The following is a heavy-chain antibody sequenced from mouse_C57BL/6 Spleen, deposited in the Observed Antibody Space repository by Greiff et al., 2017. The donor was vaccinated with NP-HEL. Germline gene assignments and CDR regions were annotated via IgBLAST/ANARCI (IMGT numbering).Heavy chain of an antibody. CDR1: GYSFTSGYY. CDR2: ISYDGSN. D-gene: IGHD1-1*01. CDR3: AREGVSTPVVANYFDY. J-gene: IGHJ2*01. Sequence: EVKLVESGPGLVKPSPSLSLTCSVTGYSFTSGYYWNWIRQFPGKKLEWMGYISYDGSNNYNPSLKNRISLTRDTSTNKSVLKLNTGTTEETATFYCAREGVSTPVVANYFDYRGKGTTLTVAS. V-gene: IGHV3-6*01.